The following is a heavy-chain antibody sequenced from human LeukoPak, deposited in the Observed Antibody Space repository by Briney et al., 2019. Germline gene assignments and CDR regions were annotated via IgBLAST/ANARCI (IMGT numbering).Heavy chain of an antibody. J-gene: IGHJ4*02. CDR1: GFTFDDYA. V-gene: IGHV3-9*01. Sequence: GGSLRLSCAASGFTFDDYAMHWVRQAPGKGLEWVSGISWNSGSIGYADSVKGRFTISRDNAKNSLYLQMNSLRAEDTAVYYCARDPDFWSGYSGGRFDYWGQGTLVTVSS. D-gene: IGHD3-3*01. CDR3: ARDPDFWSGYSGGRFDY. CDR2: ISWNSGSI.